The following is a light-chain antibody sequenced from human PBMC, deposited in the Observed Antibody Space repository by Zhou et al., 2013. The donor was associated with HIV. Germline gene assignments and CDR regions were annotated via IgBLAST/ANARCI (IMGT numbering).Light chain of an antibody. CDR2: EAS. CDR1: QGINSA. J-gene: IGKJ1*01. CDR3: QQYNSYPRT. V-gene: IGKV1-13*02. Sequence: IQLTQSPSSLSASVGDRVTITCRAGQGINSALAWYQQKPGKTPKLLIHEASSLESGVPSRFSGSGSGTEFTLTISSLQPDDFATYYCQQYNSYPRTFGQGTKVEIK.